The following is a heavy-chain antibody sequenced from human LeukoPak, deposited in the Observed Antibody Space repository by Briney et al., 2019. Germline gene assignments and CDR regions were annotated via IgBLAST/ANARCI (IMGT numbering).Heavy chain of an antibody. J-gene: IGHJ6*03. V-gene: IGHV1-69*01. CDR1: GGTFSSYA. D-gene: IGHD2-2*02. Sequence: SVKVSCKASGGTFSSYAISWVRQAPGQGLEWMGGIIPIFGTANYAQKFQGRVTITADESTSTAYMELSSLRSEDTAVYYCASTVLGYCSSTSCYTGDYYYYYMDVWGKGTTVTVSS. CDR2: IIPIFGTA. CDR3: ASTVLGYCSSTSCYTGDYYYYYMDV.